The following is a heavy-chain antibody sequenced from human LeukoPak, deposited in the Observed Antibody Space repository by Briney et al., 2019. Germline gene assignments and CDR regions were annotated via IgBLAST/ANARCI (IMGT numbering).Heavy chain of an antibody. Sequence: GRSLRLSSAASGFTFSIYSMHWVRQAPGKGLEWVAVISYDGSNKYYADSVKGRFTISRDNSKNTLYLQMNSLRAEDTAVYYCAKDSSLAAAGYWGQGTLVTVSS. D-gene: IGHD6-13*01. CDR2: ISYDGSNK. V-gene: IGHV3-30*18. J-gene: IGHJ4*02. CDR3: AKDSSLAAAGY. CDR1: GFTFSIYS.